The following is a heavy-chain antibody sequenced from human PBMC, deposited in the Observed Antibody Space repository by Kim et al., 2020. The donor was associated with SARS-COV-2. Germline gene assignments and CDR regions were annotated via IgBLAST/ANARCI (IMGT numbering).Heavy chain of an antibody. CDR3: AKVPDYYDSSGPDY. Sequence: GGSLRLSCAASGFTFSSYAMSWVRQAPGKGLEWVSAISGSGGSTYYADSVKGRFTISRDNSKNTLYLQMNSLRAEDTAVYYCAKVPDYYDSSGPDYWGQGTLVTVSS. V-gene: IGHV3-23*01. D-gene: IGHD3-22*01. CDR1: GFTFSSYA. CDR2: ISGSGGST. J-gene: IGHJ4*02.